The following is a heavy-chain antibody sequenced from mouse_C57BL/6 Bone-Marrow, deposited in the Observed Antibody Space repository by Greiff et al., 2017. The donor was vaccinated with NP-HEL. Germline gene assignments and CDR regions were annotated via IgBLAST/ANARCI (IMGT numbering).Heavy chain of an antibody. CDR2: IYPGNSDT. D-gene: IGHD1-1*01. V-gene: IGHV1-5*01. CDR3: TRYYGSSSYWYFDV. J-gene: IGHJ1*03. Sequence: VQLQQSGTVLARPGASVKMSCKTSGYTFTSYWMHWVKQRPGQGLEWIGAIYPGNSDTSYNQKFKGKAKLTAVTSDSTAYMELSSLTNEDSAVYYCTRYYGSSSYWYFDVWGTGTTVTVSS. CDR1: GYTFTSYW.